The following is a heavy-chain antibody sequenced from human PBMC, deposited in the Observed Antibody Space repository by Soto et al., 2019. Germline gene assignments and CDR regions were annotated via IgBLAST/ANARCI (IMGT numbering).Heavy chain of an antibody. Sequence: EVQLVESGGGLVKPGGSLRLSCAASGFTFSNAWMSWVRQAPGKGLEWVGRIKSKTDGGTTDYAAPVKGRFTISRDDSKNTLYLQVNSLKTEDTAVYYCTTDSRVGASFDYWGQGTLVTVSS. CDR3: TTDSRVGASFDY. J-gene: IGHJ4*02. CDR1: GFTFSNAW. V-gene: IGHV3-15*01. D-gene: IGHD1-26*01. CDR2: IKSKTDGGTT.